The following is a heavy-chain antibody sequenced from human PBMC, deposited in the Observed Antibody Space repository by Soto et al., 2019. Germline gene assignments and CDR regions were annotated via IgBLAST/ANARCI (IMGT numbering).Heavy chain of an antibody. Sequence: QVQLVQSGAEVKKPGASVKVSCKASGYTFSNYGISWVRQAPGQGLEWMGWTSAYNENINYTQKFRCSVTMATDTSRSTAYIELRSLRSDGNAVYYCARDLTGLGYCSGGSCTGHYYYYGMEVWGQGTTVTVSS. J-gene: IGHJ6*02. CDR1: GYTFSNYG. CDR3: ARDLTGLGYCSGGSCTGHYYYYGMEV. V-gene: IGHV1-18*04. D-gene: IGHD2-15*01. CDR2: TSAYNENI.